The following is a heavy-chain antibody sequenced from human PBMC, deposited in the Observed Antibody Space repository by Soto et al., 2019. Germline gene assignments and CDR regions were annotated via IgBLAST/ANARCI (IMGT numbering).Heavy chain of an antibody. CDR1: GFTFSLYS. V-gene: IGHV3-48*02. J-gene: IGHJ6*02. Sequence: EVQLVESGGGLVQPGGSLRLSCAASGFTFSLYSMSWVRQAPGKGLEWVSYISRSSTGIHYADSVKGRFTISRDDATNSMHLQINSRRDGDTAVYYCARAVTWGLDVWGQGTTVSISS. D-gene: IGHD3-10*01. CDR2: ISRSSTGI. CDR3: ARAVTWGLDV.